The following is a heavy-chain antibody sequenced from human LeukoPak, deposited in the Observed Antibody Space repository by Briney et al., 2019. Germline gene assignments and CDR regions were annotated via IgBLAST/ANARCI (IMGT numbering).Heavy chain of an antibody. D-gene: IGHD6-19*01. V-gene: IGHV1-18*01. CDR1: GYTFTSYG. J-gene: IGHJ5*02. Sequence: ASVKVSCKASGYTFTSYGISWVRQAPGQGLEWMGWISAYNGNTNYAQKLQGGVTMTTESSTSTAYMELRSLRSDATAVYYCARDSSSAVAGTLWFDPWGQGTLVTVSS. CDR3: ARDSSSAVAGTLWFDP. CDR2: ISAYNGNT.